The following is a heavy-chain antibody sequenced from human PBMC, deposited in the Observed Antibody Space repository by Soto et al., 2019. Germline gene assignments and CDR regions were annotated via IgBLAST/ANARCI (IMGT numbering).Heavy chain of an antibody. Sequence: QITLKESGPTLVKPTQTLTLTCTFSGFSLSTSGVGVGWIRQPPGKALEWLALIYWNDDKRYSPSLKSRLTITKDTSKHQVVLTMTNMDPVDTATYYCAHAYYDFWSGYATYFDYWGQGTLVTVSS. CDR3: AHAYYDFWSGYATYFDY. D-gene: IGHD3-3*01. CDR2: IYWNDDK. J-gene: IGHJ4*02. CDR1: GFSLSTSGVG. V-gene: IGHV2-5*01.